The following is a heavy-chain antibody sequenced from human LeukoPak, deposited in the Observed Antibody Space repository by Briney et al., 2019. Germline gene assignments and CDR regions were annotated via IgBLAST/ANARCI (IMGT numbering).Heavy chain of an antibody. CDR3: ASTYYGSGSYPKRYNWFDP. V-gene: IGHV3-11*04. CDR1: GFTFSDYY. J-gene: IGHJ5*02. Sequence: PGGSLRLSCAASGFTFSDYYMSWIRQAPGKGLEWVSYISSSGSTIYYADSVKGRFTISRDNAKNSLYLQMNSLRAEDTAVYYCASTYYGSGSYPKRYNWFDPWGQGTLVTVSS. CDR2: ISSSGSTI. D-gene: IGHD3-10*01.